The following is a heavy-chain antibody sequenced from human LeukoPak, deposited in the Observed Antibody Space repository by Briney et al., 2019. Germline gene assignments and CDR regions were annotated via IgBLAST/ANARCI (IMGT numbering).Heavy chain of an antibody. D-gene: IGHD1-26*01. CDR2: MNPNSGNT. V-gene: IGHV1-8*03. Sequence: ASVTVSCKASGYTFTRYGINWVRQATGQGLEWMGWMNPNSGNTGYAQKFQGRVTITRNTSISTAYMELSSLRSEDTAVYYCARGQEQWEPASYWGQGTLVTVSS. J-gene: IGHJ4*02. CDR3: ARGQEQWEPASY. CDR1: GYTFTRYG.